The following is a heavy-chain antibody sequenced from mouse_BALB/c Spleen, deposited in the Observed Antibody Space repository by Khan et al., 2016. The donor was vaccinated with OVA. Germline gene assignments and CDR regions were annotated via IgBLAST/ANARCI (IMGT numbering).Heavy chain of an antibody. J-gene: IGHJ3*01. D-gene: IGHD4-1*01. CDR1: GFNIKDTY. Sequence: VQLKESGAELVKPGASVKLSCTASGFNIKDTYMHWVKQRPEQGLEWIGRIDPANGNNKYEQKFQGKATITADTSSNTAYLQLSSLTSEDTAVYYCARDYWDVFAYWGQGTLVTVSA. V-gene: IGHV14-3*02. CDR2: IDPANGNN. CDR3: ARDYWDVFAY.